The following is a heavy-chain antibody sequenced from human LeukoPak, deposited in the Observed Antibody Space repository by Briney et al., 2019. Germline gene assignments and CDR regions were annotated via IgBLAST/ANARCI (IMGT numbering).Heavy chain of an antibody. V-gene: IGHV4-59*04. CDR3: ASSFELWLPDY. Sequence: SETLSLTCTVSGGSISSYYWSWIRQPPGKGLEWIGYIYYSGSTYYNPSLKSRVTMSVDTSKNQFSLKLSSVTAVDTAVYYCASSFELWLPDYWGQGTLVTVSS. CDR2: IYYSGST. J-gene: IGHJ4*02. CDR1: GGSISSYY. D-gene: IGHD5-18*01.